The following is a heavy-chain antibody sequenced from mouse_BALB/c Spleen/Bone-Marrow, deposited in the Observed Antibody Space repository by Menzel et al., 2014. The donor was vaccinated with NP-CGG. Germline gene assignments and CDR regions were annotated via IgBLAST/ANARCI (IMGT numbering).Heavy chain of an antibody. J-gene: IGHJ3*01. CDR1: SFNIKDTY. D-gene: IGHD2-1*01. CDR3: ARNGNYGAWFAY. CDR2: IDPANGNT. Sequence: VQLQQPGAELVKPGASVKLSCTASSFNIKDTYMHWVKQRPEQGLEWIGRIDPANGNTKYDPKFQGKATITADTSSNTTSLQLNSLTSEDAAVYYCARNGNYGAWFAYWGQGTLVTVSA. V-gene: IGHV14-3*02.